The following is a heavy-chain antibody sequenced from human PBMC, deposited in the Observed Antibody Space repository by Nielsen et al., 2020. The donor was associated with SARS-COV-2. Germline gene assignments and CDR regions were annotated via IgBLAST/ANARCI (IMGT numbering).Heavy chain of an antibody. CDR1: GFTFSSYA. CDR2: ISYDGSNK. J-gene: IGHJ1*01. Sequence: GESLKISCAASGFTFSSYAMHWVRQAPGKGLEWAAVISYDGSNKYYADSVKGRFTISRDNSKNTLYLQMNSLRAEDTAVYYCARDMIAVAGNYFQHWGQGTLVTVSS. D-gene: IGHD6-19*01. CDR3: ARDMIAVAGNYFQH. V-gene: IGHV3-30-3*01.